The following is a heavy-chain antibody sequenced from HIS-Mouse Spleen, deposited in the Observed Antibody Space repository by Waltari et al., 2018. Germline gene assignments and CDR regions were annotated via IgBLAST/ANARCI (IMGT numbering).Heavy chain of an antibody. CDR3: AREIPYSSSWYDWYFDL. D-gene: IGHD6-13*01. V-gene: IGHV4-39*07. Sequence: QLQLQESGPGLVKPSETLSLTRTVSGGSISSSTYHWGWIRQPPGKGLEWIGSIYYRGSTYYNPSLKSRVTISVDTSKNQFSLKLSSVTAADTAVYYCAREIPYSSSWYDWYFDLWGRGTLVTVSS. CDR2: IYYRGST. J-gene: IGHJ2*01. CDR1: GGSISSSTYH.